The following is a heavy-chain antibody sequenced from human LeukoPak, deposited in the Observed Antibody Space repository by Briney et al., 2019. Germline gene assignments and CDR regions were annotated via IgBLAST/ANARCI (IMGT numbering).Heavy chain of an antibody. J-gene: IGHJ4*02. Sequence: SVKVSCKASGYTFTSYGISWVRQAPGQGLEWMGGIIPIFGTANYAQKFQGRVTITADESTSTAYMELSSLRSEDTAVYYCARAGGYCGRISCPYYFDYWGQGSLVAVSS. CDR3: ARAGGYCGRISCPYYFDY. CDR1: GYTFTSYG. V-gene: IGHV1-69*13. D-gene: IGHD2-15*01. CDR2: IIPIFGTA.